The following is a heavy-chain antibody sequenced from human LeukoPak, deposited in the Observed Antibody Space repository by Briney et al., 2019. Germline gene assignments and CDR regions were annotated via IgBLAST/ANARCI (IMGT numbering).Heavy chain of an antibody. CDR2: INPNSGGT. CDR3: AREDSGSYYYYYYYMDV. CDR1: GYTFTGYY. Sequence: ASVKVSFMASGYTFTGYYMHWVRQAPGQGLEWMGRINPNSGGTNYAQKFQGRVTMTRDTSISTAYMELSRLRSDDTAVYYCAREDSGSYYYYYYYMDVWGKGTTVTVSS. V-gene: IGHV1-2*06. J-gene: IGHJ6*03. D-gene: IGHD1-26*01.